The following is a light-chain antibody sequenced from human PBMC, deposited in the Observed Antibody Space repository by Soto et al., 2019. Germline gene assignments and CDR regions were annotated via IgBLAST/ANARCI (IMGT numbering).Light chain of an antibody. CDR3: QQRSKWPPIFT. V-gene: IGKV3-11*01. Sequence: ESVLTQSPATLSLSPGERATLSCRASQSVTGYLAWYQQKPGQAPRLLIYDASNRATGIPARFSGSGSGTDFTLTISSLEPEDYAVYYCQQRSKWPPIFTFGPGTKVDFK. CDR2: DAS. CDR1: QSVTGY. J-gene: IGKJ3*01.